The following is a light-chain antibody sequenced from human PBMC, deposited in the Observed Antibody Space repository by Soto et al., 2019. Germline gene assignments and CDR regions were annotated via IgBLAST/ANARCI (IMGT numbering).Light chain of an antibody. CDR3: QQYSSSPPT. V-gene: IGKV3-20*01. J-gene: IGKJ5*01. Sequence: EIVLTQSPGTLSLSPEERAILSCTASQSVSNNFLAWYQQRPGQAPRLLIYGASSRATGIPDRFRGSGSGTDFTLTIGRLEPEDFVVYYCQQYSSSPPTFGQGTRLEIK. CDR1: QSVSNNF. CDR2: GAS.